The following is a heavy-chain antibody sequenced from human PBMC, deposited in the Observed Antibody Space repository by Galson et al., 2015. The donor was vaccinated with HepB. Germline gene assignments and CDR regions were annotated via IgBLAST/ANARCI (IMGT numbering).Heavy chain of an antibody. CDR1: GFTFSSYS. CDR2: ISSSNYI. J-gene: IGHJ4*02. V-gene: IGHV3-21*01. D-gene: IGHD6-13*01. Sequence: SLRLSCAASGFTFSSYSMNWVRRAPGKGLDWVSSISSSNYIYYADSVKGRFTISRDNAKKSLYLQMNSLRAEDTAVYYCARDSSWSFDYWGQGTLVTVSS. CDR3: ARDSSWSFDY.